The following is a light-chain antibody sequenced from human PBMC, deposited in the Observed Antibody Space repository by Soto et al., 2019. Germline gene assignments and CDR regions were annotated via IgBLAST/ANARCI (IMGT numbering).Light chain of an antibody. CDR2: SAS. Sequence: EIVMTQSPATLSLSPGPRPPLSCRARQSVSSKLAWYQQRPGQAPRLLIYSASTRATGIPARFSGSGSGTEFTLTISSLQSEDFAVYYCHQYNHWLTWTFGQGTKVDIK. J-gene: IGKJ1*01. V-gene: IGKV3-15*01. CDR3: HQYNHWLTWT. CDR1: QSVSSK.